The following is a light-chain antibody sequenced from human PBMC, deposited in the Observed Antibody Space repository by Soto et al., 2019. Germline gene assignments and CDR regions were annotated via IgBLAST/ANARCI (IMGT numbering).Light chain of an antibody. CDR2: KAS. Sequence: DIQMTQSPSTLSASLGASVSITCRASQTIDSWLAWYQQRPGKPPNLPIYKASTLASGVPSRFSGSGSGTEFTLTINSLQPDDFATYYCQQYHIYSGTFGQGTKVDIK. J-gene: IGKJ1*01. V-gene: IGKV1-5*03. CDR3: QQYHIYSGT. CDR1: QTIDSW.